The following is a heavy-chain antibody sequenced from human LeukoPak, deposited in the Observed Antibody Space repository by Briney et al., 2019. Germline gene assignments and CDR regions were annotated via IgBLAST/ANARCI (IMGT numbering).Heavy chain of an antibody. V-gene: IGHV1-2*02. CDR2: INPNSGGT. CDR3: ARVYYYDSSGYAFDI. J-gene: IGHJ3*02. Sequence: ASVKVSCKASGYTFTGYYMHWVRQAPGQGLEWMGWINPNSGGTNYAQKFQGRVTMTRDTSISTAYMELRSLRSDDTAVYYCARVYYYDSSGYAFDIWGQGTMVTVSS. D-gene: IGHD3-22*01. CDR1: GYTFTGYY.